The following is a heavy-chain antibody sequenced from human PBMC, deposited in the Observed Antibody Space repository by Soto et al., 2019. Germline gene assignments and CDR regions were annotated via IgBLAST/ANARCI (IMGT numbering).Heavy chain of an antibody. V-gene: IGHV3-30*18. CDR3: AKDRVESGLGEVDY. D-gene: IGHD3-16*01. J-gene: IGHJ4*02. CDR1: GFTFNTNG. Sequence: QVQLVESGGGVVQPGRSLRLSCAASGFTFNTNGMHWVRQAPGKGLEWVAVISYDGSNKYYADFVKGRLTISRDNSKNSLYLQMNSLRAEDTAVYYCAKDRVESGLGEVDYWGQGTLVTVSS. CDR2: ISYDGSNK.